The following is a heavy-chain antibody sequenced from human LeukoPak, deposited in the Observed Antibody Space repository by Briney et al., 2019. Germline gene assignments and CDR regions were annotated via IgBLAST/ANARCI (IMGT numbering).Heavy chain of an antibody. V-gene: IGHV3-21*01. CDR1: GFTFSSYS. D-gene: IGHD3-22*01. CDR2: ISSSSSYI. Sequence: GGSLRLSCAASGFTFSSYSMNWVRQAPGKGLEWVSSISSSSSYIYYADSVKGRFTISRDNAKNSLYLQMNSLRAEDTAVYYCASGENYDSSGYSNWFDPWGQGTLVTVSS. CDR3: ASGENYDSSGYSNWFDP. J-gene: IGHJ5*02.